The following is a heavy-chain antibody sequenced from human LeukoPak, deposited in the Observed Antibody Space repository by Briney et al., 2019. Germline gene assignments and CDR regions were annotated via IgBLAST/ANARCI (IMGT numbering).Heavy chain of an antibody. V-gene: IGHV3-7*01. CDR1: GVTLSSYA. CDR3: ARVGGVYESDF. D-gene: IGHD3-16*01. Sequence: PGGSLRLSCTASGVTLSSYAMTWVRQAPGKGLEWVASIKPDGSEKYYVDSMKGRFTISRDNAKNSLFLQMNSLRAEDTAVYYCARVGGVYESDFWGQGTLVTVSS. J-gene: IGHJ4*02. CDR2: IKPDGSEK.